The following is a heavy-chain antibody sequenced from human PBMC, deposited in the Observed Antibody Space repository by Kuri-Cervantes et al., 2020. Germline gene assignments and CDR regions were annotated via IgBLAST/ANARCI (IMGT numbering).Heavy chain of an antibody. CDR3: ARGKGDQWLVRSAS. CDR1: GGTFSGYA. CDR2: IIPFFGTA. Sequence: SVKVSCKASGGTFSGYAISWVRQAPGQGLEWMGGIIPFFGTAKSAQKFQGRVTITADKSTSTAYMELSSLTSEDSAVYYCARGKGDQWLVRSASWGQGTLVTVSS. V-gene: IGHV1-69*06. D-gene: IGHD6-19*01. J-gene: IGHJ4*02.